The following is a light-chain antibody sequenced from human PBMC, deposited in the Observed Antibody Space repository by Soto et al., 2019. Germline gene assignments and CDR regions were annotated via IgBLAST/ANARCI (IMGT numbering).Light chain of an antibody. V-gene: IGLV4-69*01. Sequence: QLVLTQSPSASASLGASVKLTCTLSSGHSSYAIAWHQQQPEKGPRYLMKLDSDGSHTKGDAIPDRFSGSSSGAERYLTISSLQSEDEADDSCQTWGTGIHVVFGGGTKVTVL. CDR2: LDSDGSH. CDR1: SGHSSYA. J-gene: IGLJ2*01. CDR3: QTWGTGIHVV.